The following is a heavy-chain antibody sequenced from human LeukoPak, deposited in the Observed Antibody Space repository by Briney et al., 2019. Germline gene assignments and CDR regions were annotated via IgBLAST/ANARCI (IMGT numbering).Heavy chain of an antibody. D-gene: IGHD6-19*01. V-gene: IGHV6-1*01. CDR1: GDSVSINSAA. Sequence: SQTLSLTCAISGDSVSINSAAWNWVRQSPSRGIEWLGRTYYRSKWYNDYAVSVKSRITINPDTSKNQFSLQLNSVTPEDTAVYYCARAGYSSGWHETITFDYWGQGTLVTVSS. CDR2: TYYRSKWYN. J-gene: IGHJ4*02. CDR3: ARAGYSSGWHETITFDY.